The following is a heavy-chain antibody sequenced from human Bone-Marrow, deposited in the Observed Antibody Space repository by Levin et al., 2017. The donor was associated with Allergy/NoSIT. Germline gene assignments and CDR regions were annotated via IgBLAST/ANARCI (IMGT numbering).Heavy chain of an antibody. CDR2: IAKTSSFI. V-gene: IGHV3-48*01. CDR1: GFTFSSYG. Sequence: ETLSLTCAASGFTFSSYGMNWVRQAPGKGLEWVSYIAKTSSFIYYTDSVKGRFNVSRDNEKNSVYLEMNNLRPEDTGVYYCARDRTISRSYFDYWGQGALVTVSS. CDR3: ARDRTISRSYFDY. D-gene: IGHD1-1*01. J-gene: IGHJ4*02.